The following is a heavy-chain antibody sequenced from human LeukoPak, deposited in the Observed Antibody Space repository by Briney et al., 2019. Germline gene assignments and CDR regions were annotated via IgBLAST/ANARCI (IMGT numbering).Heavy chain of an antibody. V-gene: IGHV3-23*01. J-gene: IGHJ4*02. D-gene: IGHD6-13*01. CDR1: GFTFSSYA. CDR2: ISGSGGST. CDR3: AKGTGRNSSIAASGT. Sequence: GGSLRLSCAAFGFTFSSYAMSWVRQAPGKGLEWVSAISGSGGSTYYADSVKGRFTISRDNAKNSLYLQMNSLRAEDTAVYYCAKGTGRNSSIAASGTWGQGTLVTVSS.